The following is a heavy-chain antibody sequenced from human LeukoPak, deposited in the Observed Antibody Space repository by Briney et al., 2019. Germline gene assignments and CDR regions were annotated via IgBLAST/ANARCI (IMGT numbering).Heavy chain of an antibody. D-gene: IGHD5-18*01. V-gene: IGHV3-48*03. J-gene: IGHJ4*02. CDR2: ISSSGSTI. CDR1: GFTFSSYE. Sequence: GGSLRLSCAASGFTFSSYEMNWVRQAPGKGLEWVSHISSSGSTIYYADSVKGRFTISRDNAKNSLYLQMNSLRAEDTAVYYCARDGYSYGYCFDYWGQGTLVTVSS. CDR3: ARDGYSYGYCFDY.